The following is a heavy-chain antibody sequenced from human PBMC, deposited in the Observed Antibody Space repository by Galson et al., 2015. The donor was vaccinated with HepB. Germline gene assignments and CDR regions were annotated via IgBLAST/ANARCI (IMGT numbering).Heavy chain of an antibody. CDR3: ARQSGYYGSGSPPYYYYYMDV. J-gene: IGHJ6*03. Sequence: QSGAEVKKPGESLKISCKASGYNFNTYWIVWVRQMPGKGLEWMGIIYPGDSDTRYSPSFQGQVTISADKSISTAYLQWSSLKASDTAMYYCARQSGYYGSGSPPYYYYYMDVWGKGTTVTVSS. V-gene: IGHV5-51*01. CDR2: IYPGDSDT. D-gene: IGHD3-10*01. CDR1: GYNFNTYW.